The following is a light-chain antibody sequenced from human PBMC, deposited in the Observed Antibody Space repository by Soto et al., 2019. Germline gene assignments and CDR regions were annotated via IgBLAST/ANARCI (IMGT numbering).Light chain of an antibody. CDR2: DAS. J-gene: IGKJ5*01. V-gene: IGKV1D-13*01. CDR3: QQFSNYPHV. Sequence: AIQLTQSPSSLSASVGHRFIITCXASQGIHTALAWYQQKPGNAPMLLIYDASTVEAGVPSRFSGSGSGTDFTLTISSLQPEDFATYYCQQFSNYPHVFGQGTRLEIK. CDR1: QGIHTA.